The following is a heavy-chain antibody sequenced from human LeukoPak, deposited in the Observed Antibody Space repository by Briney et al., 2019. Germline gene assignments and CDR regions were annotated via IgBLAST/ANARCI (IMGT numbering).Heavy chain of an antibody. CDR3: ARELERRYYYGSGSYYNWFDP. D-gene: IGHD3-10*01. V-gene: IGHV1-69*01. CDR2: IIPIFGTA. J-gene: IGHJ5*02. CDR1: GGTFSSYA. Sequence: ASVKVSCKASGGTFSSYAISWVRQAPGQGLEWMGGIIPIFGTANYAQKFQGRVTITADESTSTAYMELSSLRSEDTAVYYCARELERRYYYGSGSYYNWFDPWGQGTLVTVSS.